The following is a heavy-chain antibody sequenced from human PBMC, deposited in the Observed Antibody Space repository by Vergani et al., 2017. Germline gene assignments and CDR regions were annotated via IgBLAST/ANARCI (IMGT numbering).Heavy chain of an antibody. D-gene: IGHD2-2*01. CDR1: GYTFTSYY. CDR2: INPKGGST. V-gene: IGHV1-46*01. Sequence: QVQLVQSGAEVKKPGASVKVSCKASGYTFTSYYMHWVRQAPGQGLEWMGIINPKGGSTSYAQKFQGRVTMTRDTSTSTVYMELSSLRSEDTAVYYCARDLISLSSYWYFDLWGRGTLVTVSS. J-gene: IGHJ2*01. CDR3: ARDLISLSSYWYFDL.